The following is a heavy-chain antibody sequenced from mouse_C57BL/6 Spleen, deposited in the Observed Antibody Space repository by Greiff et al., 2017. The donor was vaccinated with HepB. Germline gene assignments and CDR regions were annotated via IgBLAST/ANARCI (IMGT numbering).Heavy chain of an antibody. CDR1: GYTFTSYG. CDR2: IYPRSGNT. V-gene: IGHV1-81*01. CDR3: ARDYGSSHGYFDV. Sequence: QVQLQQSGAELARPGASVKLSCKASGYTFTSYGISWVKQRTGQGLEWIGEIYPRSGNTYYNEKFKGKATLTADKSSSTAYMELRSLTSEDSAVYFCARDYGSSHGYFDVWGTGTTVTVSS. J-gene: IGHJ1*03. D-gene: IGHD1-1*01.